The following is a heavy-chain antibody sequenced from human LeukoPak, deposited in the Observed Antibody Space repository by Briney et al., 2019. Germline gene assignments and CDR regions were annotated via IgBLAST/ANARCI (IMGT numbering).Heavy chain of an antibody. J-gene: IGHJ6*03. CDR1: GGSFSGYY. D-gene: IGHD4-23*01. CDR3: ARVRLGGNSPFTDYMDV. CDR2: IYYSGKT. Sequence: SETLSLTCAVYGGSFSGYYWGWIRQPPGKGLEWSGNIYYSGKTDYNPSLKSRVTISVDTSKNQFSLKLSSVTAADTAVYYCARVRLGGNSPFTDYMDVWGKGTTVTVSS. V-gene: IGHV4-34*01.